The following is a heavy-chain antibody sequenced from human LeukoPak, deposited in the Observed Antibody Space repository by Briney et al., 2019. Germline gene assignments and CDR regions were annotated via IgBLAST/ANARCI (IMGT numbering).Heavy chain of an antibody. Sequence: YXXSWVRQAPXXXLEWXSGMSGNGDKTYYADSVKGRITMTRDSSKNTLYLQMHSLRAEDTAVYYCAKGRTRAQIYYFDYWGQGTLVTVSS. J-gene: IGHJ4*02. V-gene: IGHV3-23*01. CDR3: AKGRTRAQIYYFDY. CDR1: YX. CDR2: MSGNGDKT.